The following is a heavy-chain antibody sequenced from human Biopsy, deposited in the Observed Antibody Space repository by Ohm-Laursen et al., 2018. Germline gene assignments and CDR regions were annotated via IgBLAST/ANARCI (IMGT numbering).Heavy chain of an antibody. V-gene: IGHV1-2*02. CDR2: ISPSSGGT. CDR3: ARDIMNPIGGLVARSDVFDV. Sequence: GASVKVSCKASGYTFTDYFLHWVRQAPGQGPEWMGWISPSSGGTNYAQKFQGSVPMIRDTSATTGYMELSSLRSDDAAVYYCARDIMNPIGGLVARSDVFDVWGQGTMVTVSS. D-gene: IGHD3-16*02. J-gene: IGHJ3*01. CDR1: GYTFTDYF.